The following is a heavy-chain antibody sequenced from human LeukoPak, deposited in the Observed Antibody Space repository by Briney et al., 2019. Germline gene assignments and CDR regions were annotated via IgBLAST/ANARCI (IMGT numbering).Heavy chain of an antibody. Sequence: GGSLRLSYAASGFTFSNYAMNWVRQAPGKGLEWISYTSSSGQTIYYADSVKGRFTISRDNAKNSLYLQMSSLRAEDTAIYYCARVDLVQGVINYYYMDVWGKGTTVTVSS. J-gene: IGHJ6*03. CDR1: GFTFSNYA. D-gene: IGHD3-10*01. V-gene: IGHV3-48*03. CDR2: TSSSGQTI. CDR3: ARVDLVQGVINYYYMDV.